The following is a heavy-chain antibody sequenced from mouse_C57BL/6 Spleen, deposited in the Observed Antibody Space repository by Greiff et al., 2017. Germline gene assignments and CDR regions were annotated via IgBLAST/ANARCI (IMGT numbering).Heavy chain of an antibody. Sequence: EVQLQQSGPELVKPGASVKISCKASGYSFTGYYMNWVKQSPEKSLEWIGEINPSTGGTTYNQKFKAKATLTVDKSSSTAYMQLKRLTSEDSAVYYCARGGDSYYNYWGQGTTLTVSS. D-gene: IGHD2-3*01. CDR1: GYSFTGYY. CDR2: INPSTGGT. V-gene: IGHV1-42*01. CDR3: ARGGDSYYNY. J-gene: IGHJ2*01.